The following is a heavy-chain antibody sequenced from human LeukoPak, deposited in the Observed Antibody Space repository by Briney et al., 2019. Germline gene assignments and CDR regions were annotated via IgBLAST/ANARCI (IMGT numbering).Heavy chain of an antibody. CDR1: GGSFSGYY. CDR3: ATHSLAASYCSSTSCYTYFDY. J-gene: IGHJ4*02. V-gene: IGHV4-34*01. D-gene: IGHD2-2*02. Sequence: SETLSLTCAVYGGSFSGYYWSWIRQPPGKVLECIGEINHSGSTNYNPSLKSRVTISVDTSKNQFSLKLSSVTAADTAVYYCATHSLAASYCSSTSCYTYFDYWGQGTLVTVSS. CDR2: INHSGST.